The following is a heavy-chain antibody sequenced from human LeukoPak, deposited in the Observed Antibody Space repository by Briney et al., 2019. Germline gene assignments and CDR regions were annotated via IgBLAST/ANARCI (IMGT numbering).Heavy chain of an antibody. Sequence: ASVKVSCKASGYTFTGYYMHWVRQAPGQGLEWMGWINPNSGGTNYAQKFQGRVTMTRDTSISTAYMELSRLRSDDTAVYYCARLSGGYYYGMDVRGQGTTVTVSS. CDR1: GYTFTGYY. J-gene: IGHJ6*02. V-gene: IGHV1-2*02. CDR3: ARLSGGYYYGMDV. CDR2: INPNSGGT. D-gene: IGHD2-15*01.